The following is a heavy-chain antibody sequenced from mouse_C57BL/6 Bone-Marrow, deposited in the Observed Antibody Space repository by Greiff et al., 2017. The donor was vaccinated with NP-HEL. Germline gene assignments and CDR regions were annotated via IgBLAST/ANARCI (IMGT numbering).Heavy chain of an antibody. V-gene: IGHV3-3*01. CDR2: TFYSGIT. J-gene: IGHJ2*01. CDR3: ARDRGVYYGNSGDFDY. D-gene: IGHD2-1*01. CDR1: GFSINSDCY. Sequence: VQLKQSGPSLVRPSQTLSLTCTVTGFSINSDCYWIWIRQFPGNKLEYIGYTFYSGITYYNPSLESRTYITRDTSKNQFSLKLSSVTTEDTATYYCARDRGVYYGNSGDFDYWGQGTTLTVSS.